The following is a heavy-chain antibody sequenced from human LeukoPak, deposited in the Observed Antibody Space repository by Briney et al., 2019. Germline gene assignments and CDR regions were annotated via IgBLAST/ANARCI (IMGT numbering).Heavy chain of an antibody. CDR2: FDPEDGET. V-gene: IGHV1-24*01. CDR3: ATVLYGSGSYYGWFDP. J-gene: IGHJ5*02. D-gene: IGHD3-10*01. Sequence: ASVKVSCKVSGYTLTELSMHWVRQAPGKGLEWMGGFDPEDGETIYAQKFQGRVTMTEDTSTDTAYMELSSLRSEDTAVYYCATVLYGSGSYYGWFDPWGQGTPVTVSS. CDR1: GYTLTELS.